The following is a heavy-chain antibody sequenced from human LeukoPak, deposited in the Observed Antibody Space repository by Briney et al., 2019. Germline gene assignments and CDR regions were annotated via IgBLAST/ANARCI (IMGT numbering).Heavy chain of an antibody. CDR2: ISGTGSST. J-gene: IGHJ5*02. Sequence: GGSLRLSCAASGFSFSSYSMNWIRQAPGKGLEWVSTISGTGSSTYYADSAKGRFTISRDNSKDTLFLQLNSLTAADTAMYFCAKASVAIPQYCNSWGQGTLVTVSS. CDR3: AKASVAIPQYCNS. CDR1: GFSFSSYS. V-gene: IGHV3-23*01. D-gene: IGHD2-2*02.